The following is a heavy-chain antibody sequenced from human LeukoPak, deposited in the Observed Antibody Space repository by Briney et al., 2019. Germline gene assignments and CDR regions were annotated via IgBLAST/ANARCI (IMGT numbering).Heavy chain of an antibody. Sequence: PSETLSLTCTVSGGSISSYYWSWIRQPPGKGLEWIGYIYYSGSTNYNPSLKSRVTISVDTSKNQFSLKLSSVTAADTAVYYCARTANFNYDILTGYYAFDIWGQGTMVTVSS. CDR1: GGSISSYY. V-gene: IGHV4-59*01. J-gene: IGHJ3*02. CDR3: ARTANFNYDILTGYYAFDI. D-gene: IGHD3-9*01. CDR2: IYYSGST.